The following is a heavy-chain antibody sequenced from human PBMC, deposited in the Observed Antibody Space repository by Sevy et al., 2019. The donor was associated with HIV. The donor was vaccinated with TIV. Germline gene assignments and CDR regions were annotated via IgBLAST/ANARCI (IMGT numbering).Heavy chain of an antibody. Sequence: VSLRLSCAASGFTVSSNYMSWVRQAPGKGLEWVSVIYSGGSTYYADSVKGRFTISRDNSKNTLYLQMNSLRAEDTAVYYCAREDTVTAVGAFDIWGQGTMVTVSS. CDR2: IYSGGST. D-gene: IGHD2-21*02. CDR3: AREDTVTAVGAFDI. CDR1: GFTVSSNY. V-gene: IGHV3-53*01. J-gene: IGHJ3*02.